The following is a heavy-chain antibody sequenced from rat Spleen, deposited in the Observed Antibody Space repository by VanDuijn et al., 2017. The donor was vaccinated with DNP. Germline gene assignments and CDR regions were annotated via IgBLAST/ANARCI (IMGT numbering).Heavy chain of an antibody. J-gene: IGHJ2*01. CDR1: GFTFNNYW. V-gene: IGHV5-31*01. CDR3: ARGGKLYFDY. CDR2: ITSSGGST. Sequence: EVHLVESGGGLVQPGRSLKLSCAASGFTFNNYWMTWIRQVPGKGLEWVASITSSGGSTYYPDSVKGRFTISRDNAKNTLYLQMNSLRSEDMATYYCARGGKLYFDYWGQGVMVTVSS.